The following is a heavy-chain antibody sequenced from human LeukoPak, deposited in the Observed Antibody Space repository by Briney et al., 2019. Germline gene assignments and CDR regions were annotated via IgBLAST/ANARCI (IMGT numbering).Heavy chain of an antibody. D-gene: IGHD6-19*01. J-gene: IGHJ4*02. V-gene: IGHV4-59*01. CDR2: IYYSGST. Sequence: SETLSLTCTVSGGSISSYYWSWIRQPPGKGLEWIGYIYYSGSTNYNPSLKSRVTISVNTSKNQFSLKVSSVTAADTAVYYCARDSGPRFDYWGQGTLVTVSS. CDR3: ARDSGPRFDY. CDR1: GGSISSYY.